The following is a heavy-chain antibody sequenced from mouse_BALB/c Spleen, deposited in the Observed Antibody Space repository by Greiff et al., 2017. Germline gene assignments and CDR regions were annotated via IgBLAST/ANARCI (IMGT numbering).Heavy chain of an antibody. J-gene: IGHJ2*01. CDR3: ASGGYYGSSLFVDY. D-gene: IGHD1-1*01. Sequence: EVQLQESGAELVRSGASVKLSCTASGFNIKDYSMHWVKQRPEQGLEWIGRIDPANGNTKYDPKFQGKATITAATSSNTAYLQLSSLTSEDTAVYYCASGGYYGSSLFVDYWGQGTTLTVSS. CDR1: GFNIKDYS. V-gene: IGHV14-3*02. CDR2: IDPANGNT.